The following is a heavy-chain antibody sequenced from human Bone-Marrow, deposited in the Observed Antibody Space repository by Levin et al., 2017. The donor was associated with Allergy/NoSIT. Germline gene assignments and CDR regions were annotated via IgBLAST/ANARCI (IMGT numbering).Heavy chain of an antibody. CDR3: ARDPNSGYNFYTFDI. J-gene: IGHJ3*02. CDR1: GFTVSSKY. D-gene: IGHD5-12*01. Sequence: QRGESLKISCAASGFTVSSKYMSWVRQAPGKGLEWVSVIYSAGNTYYADSVKGRFTFSRDNSRNTLYLQMNSLRAEDTAVYYCARDPNSGYNFYTFDIWGQGTMVTVSS. V-gene: IGHV3-66*01. CDR2: IYSAGNT.